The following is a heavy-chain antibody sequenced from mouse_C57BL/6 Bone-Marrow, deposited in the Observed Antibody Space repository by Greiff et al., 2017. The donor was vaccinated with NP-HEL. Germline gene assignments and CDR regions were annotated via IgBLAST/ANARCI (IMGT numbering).Heavy chain of an antibody. D-gene: IGHD1-1*01. J-gene: IGHJ2*01. V-gene: IGHV1-80*01. CDR3: ARYYGSSYYFDY. Sequence: QVQLKESGAELVKPGASVKISCKASGYAFSSYWMNWVKQRPGKGLEWIGQIYPGDGDTNYNGQFQGKATLTADKSSSTAYMQLSILTSEDYAVYFCARYYGSSYYFDYWGQGTTLTVSS. CDR1: GYAFSSYW. CDR2: IYPGDGDT.